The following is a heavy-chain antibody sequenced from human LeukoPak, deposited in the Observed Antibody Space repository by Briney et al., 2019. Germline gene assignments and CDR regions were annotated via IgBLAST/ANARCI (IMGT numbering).Heavy chain of an antibody. D-gene: IGHD6-13*01. J-gene: IGHJ3*02. Sequence: SQTLSLTCTVSGGSLSSGSYYWSWIRQPAGTGLEWIGRIYTGGSTNYNPSLKSRVTISVDTSKNQFSLKLSSVTAADTAVYYCARTTPGIAAAGTLTDAFDIWGQGTMVTVSS. CDR1: GGSLSSGSYY. CDR3: ARTTPGIAAAGTLTDAFDI. CDR2: IYTGGST. V-gene: IGHV4-61*02.